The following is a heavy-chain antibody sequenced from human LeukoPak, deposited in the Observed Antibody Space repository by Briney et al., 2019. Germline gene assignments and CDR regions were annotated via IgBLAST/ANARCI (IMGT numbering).Heavy chain of an antibody. CDR1: GFTFSNYA. V-gene: IGHV3-23*01. CDR3: ARALPSPLYSGSYADAFDI. D-gene: IGHD1-26*01. CDR2: ISGSGGDT. J-gene: IGHJ3*02. Sequence: GGSLRLSCAASGFTFSNYAMDWVRQAPGKGLEWVSAISGSGGDTYYADSVKGRFTISRDNSKNTLYLQMNSLRAEDTAVYYCARALPSPLYSGSYADAFDIWGQGTMVTVSS.